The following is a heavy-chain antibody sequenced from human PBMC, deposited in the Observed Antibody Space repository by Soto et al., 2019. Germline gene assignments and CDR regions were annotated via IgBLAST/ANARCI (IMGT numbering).Heavy chain of an antibody. CDR2: IYVTGAV. CDR1: GAALNSGNYY. D-gene: IGHD2-21*01. V-gene: IGHV4-31*03. Sequence: TLSLTCSVSGAALNSGNYYWSWIRQVPGKGLEWIGHIYVTGAVDYNPSLRDRITISQGTSERQFSLNLRLVTAADTAVYYCARLRIATNNYKWFDPWGQGTLVTV. CDR3: ARLRIATNNYKWFDP. J-gene: IGHJ5*02.